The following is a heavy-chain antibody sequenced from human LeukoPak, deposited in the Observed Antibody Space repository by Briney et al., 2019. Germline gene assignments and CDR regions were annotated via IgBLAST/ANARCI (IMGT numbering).Heavy chain of an antibody. CDR2: IYYSGST. Sequence: SETLSLTCTVSGGSISSYYWSWIRQPPGKGLEWIGYIYYSGSTNYNPSLKSRVTISVDTSKNQFSLKLSSVTAADTAVYYCARFDAAAGTGVWYFDYWGQGTLVTVSS. V-gene: IGHV4-59*08. D-gene: IGHD6-13*01. CDR1: GGSISSYY. J-gene: IGHJ4*02. CDR3: ARFDAAAGTGVWYFDY.